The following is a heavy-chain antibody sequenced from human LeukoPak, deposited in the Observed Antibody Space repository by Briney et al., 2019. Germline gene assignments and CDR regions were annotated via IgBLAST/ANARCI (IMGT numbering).Heavy chain of an antibody. V-gene: IGHV4-34*01. Sequence: PSETLSLTCAVYGGSFSGYYWSWIRQPPGKGLEWIGEINHSGSTNYNPSLKSRVTISVDTSKNQFSLKLSSVTAADTAVYYCARGGTRYYYDYYYYMDVWGKGTTVTVSS. CDR1: GGSFSGYY. J-gene: IGHJ6*03. CDR3: ARGGTRYYYDYYYYMDV. D-gene: IGHD1-14*01. CDR2: INHSGST.